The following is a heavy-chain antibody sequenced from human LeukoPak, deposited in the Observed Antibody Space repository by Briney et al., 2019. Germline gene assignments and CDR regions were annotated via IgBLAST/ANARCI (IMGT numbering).Heavy chain of an antibody. CDR2: IKQDGSEK. CDR1: GFTFSSYW. V-gene: IGHV3-7*01. CDR3: SRLRGYSYGYADF. Sequence: GGSLRLSCAASGFTFSSYWMSWVRQAPGKGLEWVANIKQDGSEKYYVGSVKGRFTISRDNAKNSLYLQMNSLRAEDTAVYYCSRLRGYSYGYADFWGQGTLVTVSS. J-gene: IGHJ4*02. D-gene: IGHD5-18*01.